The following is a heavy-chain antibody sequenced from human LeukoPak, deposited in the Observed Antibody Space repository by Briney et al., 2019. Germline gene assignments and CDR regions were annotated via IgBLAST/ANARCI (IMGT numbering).Heavy chain of an antibody. J-gene: IGHJ4*02. CDR2: ISGTGSST. CDR3: AKDTTDYGGNCDY. Sequence: GGSLRLSCEASGFTFGNYAMNWVRQAPGKGLEWVSTISGTGSSTYYADSAKGRFTISRDNSKNTLYLQMNSLRAEDTAVYYCAKDTTDYGGNCDYWGQGTLVTVSS. V-gene: IGHV3-23*01. CDR1: GFTFGNYA. D-gene: IGHD4-23*01.